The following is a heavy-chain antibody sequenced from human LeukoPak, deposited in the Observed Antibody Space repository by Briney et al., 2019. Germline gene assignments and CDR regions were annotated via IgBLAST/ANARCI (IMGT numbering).Heavy chain of an antibody. CDR1: GGSISSYY. CDR2: IYYSGST. V-gene: IGHV4-59*01. J-gene: IGHJ4*02. CDR3: ARGPHYYDSKTFDY. Sequence: SETLSLTCTVSGGSISSYYWSWIRQPPGKGLEWIGYIYYSGSTNYNPSLKSRVTISVDTSKNQFSLKLSSVTAADTAVYYCARGPHYYDSKTFDYWGQGTLVTVSS. D-gene: IGHD3-22*01.